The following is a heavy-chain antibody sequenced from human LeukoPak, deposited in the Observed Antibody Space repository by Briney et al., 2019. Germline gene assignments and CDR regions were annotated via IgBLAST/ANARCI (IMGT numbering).Heavy chain of an antibody. CDR2: IDSSGST. V-gene: IGHV4-59*01. CDR3: ARDREGYGDMVRGVYYYYYYMDV. J-gene: IGHJ6*03. Sequence: SETLSLTCTVSGGSISSYYWSWIRQSPGKGLEWIGYIDSSGSTNYNPSLNSRVTISVDTSKNQFSLKLSSVTAADTAVYYCARDREGYGDMVRGVYYYYYYMDVWGKGTTVTISS. D-gene: IGHD3-10*01. CDR1: GGSISSYY.